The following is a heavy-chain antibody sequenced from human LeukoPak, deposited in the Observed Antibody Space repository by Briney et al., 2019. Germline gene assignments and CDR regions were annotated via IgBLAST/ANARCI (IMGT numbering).Heavy chain of an antibody. CDR3: AKAAGLGYDYYYYYGMDV. J-gene: IGHJ6*02. Sequence: GGSLRLSCAASGFSFSAYAINWVRQAPGKGLEWVSAISGSGGSTYYADSVKGRFTISRDNSKNTLYLQMNSLRAEDTAVYYCAKAAGLGYDYYYYYGMDVWGQGTTVTVSS. CDR1: GFSFSAYA. V-gene: IGHV3-23*01. CDR2: ISGSGGST. D-gene: IGHD5-12*01.